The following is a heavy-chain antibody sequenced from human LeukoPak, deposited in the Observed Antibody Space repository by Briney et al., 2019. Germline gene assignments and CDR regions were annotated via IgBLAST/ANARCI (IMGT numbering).Heavy chain of an antibody. D-gene: IGHD2-2*01. V-gene: IGHV4-4*07. Sequence: PSETLSLTCTVSGGSISSYYWSWIRQPAGKGLEWIGRIYTSGSTNYNPSLKSRVTMSVDTSKNQFSLKLSSVTAADTPVYYCARDAASSVVPAAMSDYYYGMDVWGQGTTVTVSS. CDR3: ARDAASSVVPAAMSDYYYGMDV. J-gene: IGHJ6*02. CDR2: IYTSGST. CDR1: GGSISSYY.